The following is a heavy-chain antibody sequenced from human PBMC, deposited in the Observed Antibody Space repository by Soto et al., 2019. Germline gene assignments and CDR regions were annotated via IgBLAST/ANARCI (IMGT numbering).Heavy chain of an antibody. CDR2: ISSSSTYI. CDR1: GITFSTYT. Sequence: EVQLVESGGGLVKPGGSLRLSCAASGITFSTYTMNWVRQAPGKGLEWVSFISSSSTYIYYAVSVKGRVTISRDNAKNSVYLQMNSRRAADSAVYYCASDRGRGIVATIPYYSDDWGQGTLVTVSS. D-gene: IGHD5-12*01. CDR3: ASDRGRGIVATIPYYSDD. J-gene: IGHJ4*02. V-gene: IGHV3-21*02.